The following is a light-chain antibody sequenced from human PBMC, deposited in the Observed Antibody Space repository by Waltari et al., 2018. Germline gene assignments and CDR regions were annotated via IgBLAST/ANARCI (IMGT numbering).Light chain of an antibody. CDR3: QTWDTNTAV. Sequence: SYELTQPFSVSVSPGQTATITCSGDVLAEKFVRWFQQKPGQAPILILYKDTDRASGIPERFSGSSSGSSVTLTITGALPEDEADYYCQTWDTNTAVFGTGTTVNVL. CDR2: KDT. V-gene: IGLV3-27*01. CDR1: VLAEKF. J-gene: IGLJ1*01.